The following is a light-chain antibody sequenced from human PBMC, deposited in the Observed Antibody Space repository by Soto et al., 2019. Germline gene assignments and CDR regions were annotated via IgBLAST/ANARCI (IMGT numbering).Light chain of an antibody. Sequence: DIQMTQSPSSLSASVGDRVTISCRASQTISTYLHWFQHKPGKVPRLLISDVSTLRSGVTGRFRGSGSATEFSITIIYRQDEDFATYYCPQGYSIHALTFGGGTKVELK. J-gene: IGKJ4*01. V-gene: IGKV1-39*01. CDR2: DVS. CDR1: QTISTY. CDR3: PQGYSIHALT.